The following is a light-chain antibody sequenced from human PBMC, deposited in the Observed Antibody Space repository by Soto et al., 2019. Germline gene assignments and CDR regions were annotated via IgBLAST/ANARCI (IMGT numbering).Light chain of an antibody. V-gene: IGLV2-8*01. Sequence: QSALTQPPSASGSPGQSVTISCTGTSSDVGRYNYVSWYQQHPGKAPKLMIYEVNKRPSGVPDRFSGSKSGNMASLTVSGLQAEDEADYYCSSYGGNNNVIFGGGTQLTVL. CDR1: SSDVGRYNY. J-gene: IGLJ2*01. CDR2: EVN. CDR3: SSYGGNNNVI.